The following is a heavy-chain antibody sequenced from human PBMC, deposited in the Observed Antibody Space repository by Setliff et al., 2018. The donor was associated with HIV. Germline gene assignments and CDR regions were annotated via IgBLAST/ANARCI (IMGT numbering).Heavy chain of an antibody. CDR2: IYWNGDE. J-gene: IGHJ4*02. CDR3: AHGRTGIAPPDFDY. Sequence: SGPTLVNPTQTLTLTCTFSVFSLTPRGASVGWIRQPPGRALEWLALIYWNGDERYSASLQRRLSIAKDTSRNQVVLTLTNVSPDDTATYFCAHGRTGIAPPDFDYWGPGSLVTVSS. CDR1: VFSLTPRGAS. D-gene: IGHD7-27*01. V-gene: IGHV2-5*01.